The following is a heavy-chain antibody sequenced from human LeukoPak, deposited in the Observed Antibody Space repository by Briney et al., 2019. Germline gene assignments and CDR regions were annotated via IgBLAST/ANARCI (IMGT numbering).Heavy chain of an antibody. J-gene: IGHJ4*02. D-gene: IGHD5-24*01. V-gene: IGHV3-23*01. CDR1: GFTFSSYA. Sequence: PGGSLRLSCAASGFTFSSYAMSWVRQAPGKGLEWVSAISGSGGSTYYADSVKGRFTISRDNSKNTLYLQMNSLRAEDTAVYYCARAREMATIKFDYWGQGTLVTVSS. CDR3: ARAREMATIKFDY. CDR2: ISGSGGST.